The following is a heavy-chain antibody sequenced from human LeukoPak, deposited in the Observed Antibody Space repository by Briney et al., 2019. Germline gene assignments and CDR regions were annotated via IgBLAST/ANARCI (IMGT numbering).Heavy chain of an antibody. Sequence: GGSLRLSCAASGFTVSSNYMSWVRQAPGKGLEWVSVIYSGGSTYYADSVKGRFTISRDNAKNSLYLQMNSLRAEDTAVYYCARDSGSSWYYFDYWGQGTLVTVSS. CDR1: GFTVSSNY. J-gene: IGHJ4*02. D-gene: IGHD6-13*01. CDR2: IYSGGST. CDR3: ARDSGSSWYYFDY. V-gene: IGHV3-53*01.